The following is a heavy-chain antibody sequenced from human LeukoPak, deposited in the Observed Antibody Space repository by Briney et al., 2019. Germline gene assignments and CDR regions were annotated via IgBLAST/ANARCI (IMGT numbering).Heavy chain of an antibody. CDR3: ASDHLSISATGTRY. CDR2: ISTYNGDT. Sequence: ASVTVSCKASGYTFPSYGISWVRQAPGQGLEWMGWISTYNGDTDYAQKLQGRVTMTTDTSTNTAYMELRSLRSDDTAVYYCASDHLSISATGTRYWGQGTLVTVSS. V-gene: IGHV1-18*01. J-gene: IGHJ4*02. CDR1: GYTFPSYG. D-gene: IGHD6-13*01.